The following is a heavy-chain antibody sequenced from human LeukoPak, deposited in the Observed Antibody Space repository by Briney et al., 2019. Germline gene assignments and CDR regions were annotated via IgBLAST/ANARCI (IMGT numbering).Heavy chain of an antibody. Sequence: SETLSLTCTVSGGSISSYYWSWIRQPPGKGLEWIGYIYYSGSTNYNPSLKSRVTISLDTSKNQFSLKLSSVTAADTAVYYCARQPKSCAPGIFITGKACWFDSWGQGTLVTVSP. D-gene: IGHD3-10*01. V-gene: IGHV4-59*08. CDR2: IYYSGST. J-gene: IGHJ5*01. CDR3: ARQPKSCAPGIFITGKACWFDS. CDR1: GGSISSYY.